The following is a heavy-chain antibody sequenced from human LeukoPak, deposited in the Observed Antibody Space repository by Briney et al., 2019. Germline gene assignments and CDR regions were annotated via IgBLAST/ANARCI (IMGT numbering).Heavy chain of an antibody. CDR1: GGSISSYY. CDR2: IYHSGST. V-gene: IGHV4-59*12. J-gene: IGHJ3*02. CDR3: ARGAPIGYYDSSGYYYEGAFDI. D-gene: IGHD3-22*01. Sequence: PSETLSLTCTVSGGSISSYYWSWIRQPPGKGLEWIGYIYHSGSTYYNPSLKSRVTISVDRSKNQFSLKLSSVTAAGTAVYYCARGAPIGYYDSSGYYYEGAFDIWGQGTMVTVSS.